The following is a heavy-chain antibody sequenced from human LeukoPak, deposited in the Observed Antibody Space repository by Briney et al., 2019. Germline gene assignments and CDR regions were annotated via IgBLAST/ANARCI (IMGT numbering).Heavy chain of an antibody. CDR3: ARGLESSVPAAILSIWFDP. D-gene: IGHD2-2*02. CDR2: IYHSGST. J-gene: IGHJ5*02. Sequence: PSETLSLTCTVSGYSISSGYYWGWIRQPPGKGLEWIGSIYHSGSTYYNPSLKSRVTISVDTSKNQFSLKLSSVTAADTAVYYCARGLESSVPAAILSIWFDPWGQGTLVTVSS. CDR1: GYSISSGYY. V-gene: IGHV4-38-2*02.